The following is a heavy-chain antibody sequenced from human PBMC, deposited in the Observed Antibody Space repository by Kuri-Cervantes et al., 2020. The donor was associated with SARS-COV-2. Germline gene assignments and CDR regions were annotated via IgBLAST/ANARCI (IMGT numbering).Heavy chain of an antibody. CDR1: GGSFSGYY. J-gene: IGHJ6*02. V-gene: IGHV4-34*01. Sequence: SETLSLTCAVYGGSFSGYYWSWIRQPPGKGLEWIGEINHSGSTNYNPSLKSRVTISVDTSKNQFSMKLSSVTAAETAVYYCASGVVGYCTNGVCYRPYYYGMDVWGQGTTVTVSS. CDR3: ASGVVGYCTNGVCYRPYYYGMDV. D-gene: IGHD2-8*01. CDR2: INHSGST.